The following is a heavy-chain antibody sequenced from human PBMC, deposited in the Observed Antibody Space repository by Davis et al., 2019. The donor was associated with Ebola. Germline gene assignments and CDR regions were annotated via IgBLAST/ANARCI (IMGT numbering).Heavy chain of an antibody. CDR2: IYHSGST. Sequence: PSETLSLTCAVYGGSFSSYYWSWIRQPPGKGLEWIGYIYHSGSTKYNPSLKSRVTISVDTSKNQFSLKLSSVTAADTAVYYCARDCPYRCDDQAGFFYWGQGTLVTVSS. J-gene: IGHJ4*02. CDR1: GGSFSSYY. CDR3: ARDCPYRCDDQAGFFY. D-gene: IGHD1-1*01. V-gene: IGHV4-59*01.